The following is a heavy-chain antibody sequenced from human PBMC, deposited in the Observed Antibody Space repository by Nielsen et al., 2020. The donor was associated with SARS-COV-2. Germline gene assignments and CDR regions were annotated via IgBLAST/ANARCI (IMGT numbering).Heavy chain of an antibody. V-gene: IGHV4-59*01. CDR2: IHYSGTA. CDR1: TGINNYY. D-gene: IGHD3-3*01. CDR3: ARDGGRRTMFGVNHRVRKDAFDI. J-gene: IGHJ3*02. Sequence: SETLSLTCTVSTGINNYYWSWIRQPPGKGLEWLAYIHYSGTANYNPSLKSRGLVSIDTSKNQFSLKLSSVTAADTAVYYCARDGGRRTMFGVNHRVRKDAFDIWGQGTMVTVSS.